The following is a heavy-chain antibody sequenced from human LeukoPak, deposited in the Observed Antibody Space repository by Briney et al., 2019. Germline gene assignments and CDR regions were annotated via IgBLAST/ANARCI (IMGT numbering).Heavy chain of an antibody. CDR2: IYYSGST. V-gene: IGHV4-30-4*01. D-gene: IGHD5-18*01. CDR1: GVSISSGDYY. Sequence: SETLSLTCTVSGVSISSGDYYWSWIRQPPGKGLEWIGYIYYSGSTYYNPSLKSRVTISVDTSKNQFSLKLSSVTAADTAVYYCARGTAMVKYYYYGMDVWGQGTTVTVSS. J-gene: IGHJ6*02. CDR3: ARGTAMVKYYYYGMDV.